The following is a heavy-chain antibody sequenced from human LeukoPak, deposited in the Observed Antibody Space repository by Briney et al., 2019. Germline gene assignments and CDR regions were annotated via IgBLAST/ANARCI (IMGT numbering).Heavy chain of an antibody. CDR1: GFTFSNYV. CDR2: ISSNGGST. V-gene: IGHV3-64*04. D-gene: IGHD2-2*01. J-gene: IGHJ4*02. CDR3: AKDYCSSSSCYLAY. Sequence: GGSLRLSCSASGFTFSNYVMHWVRQTPGKGLEYVSVISSNGGSTFYADSVKGRFTISGDNSKNTPYLQMNSLRAEDTAVYYCAKDYCSSSSCYLAYWGQGTLVTVSS.